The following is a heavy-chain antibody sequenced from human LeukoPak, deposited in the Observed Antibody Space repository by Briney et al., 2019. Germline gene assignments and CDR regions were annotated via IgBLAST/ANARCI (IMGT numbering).Heavy chain of an antibody. J-gene: IGHJ4*02. D-gene: IGHD5-18*01. V-gene: IGHV3-23*01. CDR1: GFAFSDHA. CDR3: ARGPRYSYVSIYFDY. CDR2: INGNGGGS. Sequence: GGSLRLSCAASGFAFSDHAMSWVRQAPAKGLEWVSSINGNGGGSYYIDSVKGRFTVSRDNSKNTLYLQMNSLRAEDTAVYYCARGPRYSYVSIYFDYWGQGTLVTVSS.